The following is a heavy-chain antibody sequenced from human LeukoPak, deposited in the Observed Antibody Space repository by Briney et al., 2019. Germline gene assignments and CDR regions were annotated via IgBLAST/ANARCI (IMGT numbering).Heavy chain of an antibody. J-gene: IGHJ6*03. V-gene: IGHV4-34*01. CDR3: ARGGRSGYYYYYYYMDV. D-gene: IGHD3-3*01. CDR2: INHSGST. CDR1: GGSFSGYY. Sequence: SETLSLTCAVYGGSFSGYYWSWIRQPPEKGLEWIGEINHSGSTNYNPSLKSRVTISVDTSKNQFSLKLSSVTAADTAVYYCARGGRSGYYYYYYYMDVWGKGTTVTVSS.